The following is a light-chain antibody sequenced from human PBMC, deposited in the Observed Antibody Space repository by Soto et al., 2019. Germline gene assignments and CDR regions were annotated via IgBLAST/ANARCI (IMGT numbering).Light chain of an antibody. CDR2: EVS. CDR1: SSDVGGYNY. Sequence: QSVLTQAAAVSGSPGQSITISCTGTSSDVGGYNYVSWYQQHPGKAPKLMIYEVSNRPSGVSNRFSGSKSGNTASLTISGLQAEDEADYYCSSYTSSFYVFGTGTKVTVL. J-gene: IGLJ1*01. V-gene: IGLV2-14*01. CDR3: SSYTSSFYV.